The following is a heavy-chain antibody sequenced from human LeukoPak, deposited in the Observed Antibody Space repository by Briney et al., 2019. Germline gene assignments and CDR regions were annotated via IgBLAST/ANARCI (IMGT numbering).Heavy chain of an antibody. Sequence: ASVKVSCKTSGYTFTNCDINWVRQATGQGLEWVGWINPKSGRTGYAQKSQGRVTFTRDTSISTAYMELNNLRSEDTAVYYCARGANFDWPAPFYYYYMDVWGKGTTVTVSS. J-gene: IGHJ6*03. D-gene: IGHD3-9*01. CDR2: INPKSGRT. CDR3: ARGANFDWPAPFYYYYMDV. CDR1: GYTFTNCD. V-gene: IGHV1-8*03.